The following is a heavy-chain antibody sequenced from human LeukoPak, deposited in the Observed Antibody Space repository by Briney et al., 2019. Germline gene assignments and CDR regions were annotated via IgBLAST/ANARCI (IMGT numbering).Heavy chain of an antibody. CDR1: GFTFNNYG. CDR2: IRYNGNNQ. D-gene: IGHD2-2*01. J-gene: IGHJ6*03. Sequence: GGSLRLSCAASGFTFNNYGMHWVRQAPGKGLEWVAFIRYNGNNQYYADSVKGRFTISRDNSKNTLYLQMNSLRAEDTAVYYCARKAGLVEYQLLWDYYYMDVWGKGTTVTISS. V-gene: IGHV3-30*02. CDR3: ARKAGLVEYQLLWDYYYMDV.